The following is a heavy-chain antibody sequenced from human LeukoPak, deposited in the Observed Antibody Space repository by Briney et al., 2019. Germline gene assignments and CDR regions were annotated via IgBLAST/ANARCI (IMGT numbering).Heavy chain of an antibody. D-gene: IGHD4-17*01. CDR3: ARAGDYGDYVDYFDY. J-gene: IGHJ4*02. CDR1: GGSISSYY. CDR2: IYYSGST. Sequence: SETLSPTCTVSGGSISSYYWSWIRQPPGKGLEWIGYIYYSGSTNYNPSLKSRVTISVDTSRNQFSLKLSSVTAADTAVYYCARAGDYGDYVDYFDYWGQGTLVTVSS. V-gene: IGHV4-59*01.